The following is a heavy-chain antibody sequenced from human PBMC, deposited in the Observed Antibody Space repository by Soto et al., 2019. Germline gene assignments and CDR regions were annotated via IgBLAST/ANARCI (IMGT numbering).Heavy chain of an antibody. V-gene: IGHV5-51*01. Sequence: PGESLKISCKGSGYSFTSYWIGWVRQMPGKGLEWMGIIYPGDSDTRYSPSFQGQVTISADKSISTAYLQWSSLKASDTAMYYCARRERVAARRDYYYGMDVWGQGTTVTVSS. CDR3: ARRERVAARRDYYYGMDV. CDR1: GYSFTSYW. J-gene: IGHJ6*02. CDR2: IYPGDSDT. D-gene: IGHD6-6*01.